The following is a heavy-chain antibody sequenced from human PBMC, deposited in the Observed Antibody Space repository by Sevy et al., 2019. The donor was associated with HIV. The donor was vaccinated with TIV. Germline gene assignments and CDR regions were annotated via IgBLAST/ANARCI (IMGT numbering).Heavy chain of an antibody. V-gene: IGHV3-23*01. D-gene: IGHD1-26*01. CDR3: VREACNHTCCHSLADF. J-gene: IGHJ1*01. CDR1: GFTFSSYA. Sequence: GGYLRLSCAASGFTFSSYAMSCVRQTPGKGLEWVSAISGSDGRTYYIDSVKGRFTITRDNSKNTVDLQMSSLRADDTTFYYCVREACNHTCCHSLADFWGQGTPVTVSS. CDR2: ISGSDGRT.